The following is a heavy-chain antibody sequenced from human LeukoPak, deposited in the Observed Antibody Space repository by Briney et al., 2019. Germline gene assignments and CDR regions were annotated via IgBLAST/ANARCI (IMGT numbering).Heavy chain of an antibody. J-gene: IGHJ3*02. CDR2: ISSSSSTI. V-gene: IGHV3-48*01. CDR1: GFTFSSYS. CDR3: ARDGEWELPGRDAFDI. Sequence: GSLRLSCAASGFTFSSYSMNWVRQAPGKGLEWVSYISSSSSTIYYADSVKGRFTISRDNAKNSLYLQMNSLRAEDTAVYYCARDGEWELPGRDAFDIWGQGTMVTVSS. D-gene: IGHD1-26*01.